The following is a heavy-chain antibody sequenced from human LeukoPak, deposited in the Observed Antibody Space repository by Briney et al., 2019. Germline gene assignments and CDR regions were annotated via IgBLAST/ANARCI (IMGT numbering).Heavy chain of an antibody. CDR2: INHSGST. Sequence: PSETLSLTCAVYGGSFSCYYWSWIRRPPGKGLEWIGEINHSGSTNYNPSLKSRVTISVDTSKNQFSLKLSSVTAADTAVYYCARERGYSYGYYRDHFDYWGHGTLVAVSS. CDR1: GGSFSCYY. J-gene: IGHJ4*01. V-gene: IGHV4-34*01. D-gene: IGHD5-18*01. CDR3: ARERGYSYGYYRDHFDY.